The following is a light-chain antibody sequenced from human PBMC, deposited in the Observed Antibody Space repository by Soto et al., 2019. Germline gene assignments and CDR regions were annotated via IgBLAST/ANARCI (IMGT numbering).Light chain of an antibody. V-gene: IGKV1-39*01. J-gene: IGKJ1*01. CDR2: AAS. CDR1: QSISSS. CDR3: QQSFNLPRT. Sequence: DIQMTQSPSSLSASVGETITITWRASQSISSSLNWFQHSPGQXXKLLLFAASNLHAGVPPRFSGSGSGTSLSINIRSLQPEDCDTYYGQQSFNLPRTFGPGTKV.